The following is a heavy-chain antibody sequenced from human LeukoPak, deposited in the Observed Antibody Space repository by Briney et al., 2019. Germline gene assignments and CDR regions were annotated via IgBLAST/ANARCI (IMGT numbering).Heavy chain of an antibody. CDR1: GGSISSYY. Sequence: SETLSLTCTVSGGSISSYYWSWIRQPAGKGLEWIGRIYTSGSTNYNPSLKSRVTMSVDTSKNQFSLKLSSVTAADKAVYYCARARLRSRLYCSGGSCYVDYWGQGTLVTVSS. CDR3: ARARLRSRLYCSGGSCYVDY. J-gene: IGHJ4*02. V-gene: IGHV4-4*07. D-gene: IGHD2-15*01. CDR2: IYTSGST.